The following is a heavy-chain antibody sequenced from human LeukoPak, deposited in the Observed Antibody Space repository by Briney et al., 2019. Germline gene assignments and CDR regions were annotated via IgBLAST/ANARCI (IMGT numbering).Heavy chain of an antibody. Sequence: GGSLRLSCAASGFTFSSYVMSWVRQAPGRGLEWVAGISSSTVSTHYADSVKGRFTISRDNTKNTLYLQMNSLRAEDTAIYYCAKGGFSVTIDYWGQGTLVTVSS. CDR1: GFTFSSYV. CDR2: ISSSTVST. D-gene: IGHD4-17*01. J-gene: IGHJ4*02. V-gene: IGHV3-23*01. CDR3: AKGGFSVTIDY.